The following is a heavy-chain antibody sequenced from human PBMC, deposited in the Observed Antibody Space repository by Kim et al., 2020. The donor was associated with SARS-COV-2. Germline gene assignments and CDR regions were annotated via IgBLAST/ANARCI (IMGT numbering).Heavy chain of an antibody. CDR2: IYTSGST. V-gene: IGHV4-61*02. J-gene: IGHJ4*02. CDR1: GGSISSGSYY. D-gene: IGHD3-10*01. CDR3: AREVRGVTTDY. Sequence: SETLSLTCTVSGGSISSGSYYWSWIRQPAGKGLEWIGRIYTSGSTNYNPSLKSRVTISVDTSKNQLSLKLSSVTAADTAVYYCAREVRGVTTDYWGQGTLVTVSS.